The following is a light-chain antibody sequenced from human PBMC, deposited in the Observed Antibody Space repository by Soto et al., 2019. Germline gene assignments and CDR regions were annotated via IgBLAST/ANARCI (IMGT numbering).Light chain of an antibody. CDR1: SGDVGVYKF. CDR2: EVS. V-gene: IGLV2-14*01. J-gene: IGLJ1*01. Sequence: QSVLTQPASVSGSPGQSITISCTGTSGDVGVYKFVSWYQQHPGKAPKLIIYEVSNRPSGVSSRFSGSVSGNTASLTISGLQAEDEADYYCGSYTGTIYVFGTGTNVTVL. CDR3: GSYTGTIYV.